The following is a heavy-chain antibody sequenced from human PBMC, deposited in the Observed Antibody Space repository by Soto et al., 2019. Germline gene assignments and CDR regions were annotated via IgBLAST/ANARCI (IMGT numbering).Heavy chain of an antibody. CDR2: ILPIFGTA. J-gene: IGHJ6*02. CDR1: GGTFSSYA. V-gene: IGHV1-69*13. D-gene: IGHD2-15*01. Sequence: ASVKVSCKASGGTFSSYAISWVRQAPGQGLEWMGGILPIFGTANYAQKFQGRVTITADESTSTAYMGLSSLRSEDTAVYYCARADAARFYYYYGMDVWGQGTTVTVSS. CDR3: ARADAARFYYYYGMDV.